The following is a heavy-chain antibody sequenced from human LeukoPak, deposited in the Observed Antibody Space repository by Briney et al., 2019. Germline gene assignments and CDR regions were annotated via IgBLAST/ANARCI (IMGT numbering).Heavy chain of an antibody. CDR3: AKKEGVSTSLGWFDP. V-gene: IGHV3-23*01. D-gene: IGHD2-2*01. CDR2: ISGSGGST. J-gene: IGHJ5*02. CDR1: GFTFSSYA. Sequence: GGSLRLSCAASGFTFSSYAMSWVRQAPGKGLEWVSAISGSGGSTYYADSVKGRFTISRDNSKNTLYLQMSSLGAEDTAVYYCAKKEGVSTSLGWFDPWGQGTLVTVSS.